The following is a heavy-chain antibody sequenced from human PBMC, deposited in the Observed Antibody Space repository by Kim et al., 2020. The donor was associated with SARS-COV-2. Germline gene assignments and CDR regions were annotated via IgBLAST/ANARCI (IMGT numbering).Heavy chain of an antibody. CDR2: ISAYNGNT. CDR1: GYTFTSYG. V-gene: IGHV1-18*01. J-gene: IGHJ3*02. Sequence: ASVKVSCKASGYTFTSYGISWVRQAPGQGLEWMGWISAYNGNTNYAQKLQGRVTMTTDTSTSTAYMELRSLRSDDTAVYYCARDMMAKNYYDSRDAFDIWGQGTMVTVSS. CDR3: ARDMMAKNYYDSRDAFDI. D-gene: IGHD3-22*01.